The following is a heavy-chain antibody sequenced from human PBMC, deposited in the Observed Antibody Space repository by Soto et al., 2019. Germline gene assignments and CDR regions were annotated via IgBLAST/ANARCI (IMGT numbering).Heavy chain of an antibody. CDR2: ISASGGST. J-gene: IGHJ4*02. V-gene: IGHV3-23*01. CDR3: AKGVLAIWFGDLSPPPGLDY. Sequence: EEQLLESGGGLVQPGGSLRLSCAASGFTFSSYAMSWVRQAPGKGLEWVSGISASGGSTYYADSVKGRFTISRDNSRNTLYLQMNSLRAEDTAVYYCAKGVLAIWFGDLSPPPGLDYWGQGTLVTVSS. CDR1: GFTFSSYA. D-gene: IGHD3-10*01.